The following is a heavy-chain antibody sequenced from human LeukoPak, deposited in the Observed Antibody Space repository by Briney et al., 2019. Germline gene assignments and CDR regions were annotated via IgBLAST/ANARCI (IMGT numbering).Heavy chain of an antibody. CDR1: GGSFSGYY. CDR3: ASLPYSSSGNDY. D-gene: IGHD6-13*01. CDR2: IYYSGST. V-gene: IGHV4-34*09. Sequence: PSESLSLTCAVYGGSFSGYYWSWIRQPPGKGLEWIGYIYYSGSTYYNPSLKSRVTISVDTSKNQFSLKLSSVTAADTAVYYCASLPYSSSGNDYWGQGTLVTVSS. J-gene: IGHJ4*02.